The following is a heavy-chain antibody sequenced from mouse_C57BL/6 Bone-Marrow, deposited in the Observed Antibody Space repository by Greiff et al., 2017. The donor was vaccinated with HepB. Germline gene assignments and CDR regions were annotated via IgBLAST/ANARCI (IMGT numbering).Heavy chain of an antibody. CDR3: ARDVEGGFAY. Sequence: EVNVVESGGGLVQSGRSLRLSCATSGFTFSDFYMEWVRQAPGKGLEWIAASRNKANDYTTEYSASVKGRFIVSRDTSQSILYLQMNALRAEDTAIYYCARDVEGGFAYWGQGTLVTVSA. CDR2: SRNKANDYTT. CDR1: GFTFSDFY. V-gene: IGHV7-1*01. J-gene: IGHJ3*01.